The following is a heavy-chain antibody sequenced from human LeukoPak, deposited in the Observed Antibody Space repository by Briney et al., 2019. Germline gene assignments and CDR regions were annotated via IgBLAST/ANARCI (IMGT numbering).Heavy chain of an antibody. V-gene: IGHV4-59*01. CDR3: ARETGPSYWYFDL. CDR2: IYYSGST. J-gene: IGHJ2*01. Sequence: SETLSLTCTVSGGSISSYYWSWTRRPPGKGLEWIGYIYYSGSTNYNPSLKSRVTISVDTPKNQFSLKLSSVTAADTAVYYCARETGPSYWYFDLWGRGTLVTVSS. CDR1: GGSISSYY.